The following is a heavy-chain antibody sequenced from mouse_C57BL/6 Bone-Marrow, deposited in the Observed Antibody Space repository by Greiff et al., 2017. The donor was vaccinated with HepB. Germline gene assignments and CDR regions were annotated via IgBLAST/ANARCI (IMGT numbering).Heavy chain of an antibody. D-gene: IGHD1-1*01. V-gene: IGHV14-3*01. Sequence: EVKLEESVAELVRPGASVKLSCTASGFNIKNTYMHWVKQRPEQGLEWIGRIDPANGNTKYAPKFQGKATITGDTSSNTAYLQLSSLTSEDTAIYYCARDYGSSYDYYAMDYWGQGTSVTVSS. CDR2: IDPANGNT. J-gene: IGHJ4*01. CDR1: GFNIKNTY. CDR3: ARDYGSSYDYYAMDY.